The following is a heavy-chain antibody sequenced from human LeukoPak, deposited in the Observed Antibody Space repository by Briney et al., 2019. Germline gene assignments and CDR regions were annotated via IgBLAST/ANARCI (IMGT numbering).Heavy chain of an antibody. V-gene: IGHV3-23*01. CDR3: AKDPPHPRLCSGGSCLAYHD. Sequence: GGSLRLSCAASGFTFSSYAMSWVRQAPGKGLEWVSAISGSGGSTYYADSVKGRFTISRDNSKNTLYLQMNSLRAEDTAVYYCAKDPPHPRLCSGGSCLAYHDWGQGTLVTVSS. J-gene: IGHJ4*02. CDR1: GFTFSSYA. CDR2: ISGSGGST. D-gene: IGHD2-15*01.